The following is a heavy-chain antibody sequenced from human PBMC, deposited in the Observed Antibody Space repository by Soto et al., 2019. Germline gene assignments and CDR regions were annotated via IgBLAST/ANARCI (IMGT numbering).Heavy chain of an antibody. J-gene: IGHJ6*02. CDR3: ARAWGYCSGGSWYSPLDYYYYGMDV. CDR2: INPNSGGT. D-gene: IGHD2-15*01. CDR1: GYTFTGYY. Sequence: ASVKVSCKASGYTFTGYYMHWVRQAPGQGLEWMGCINPNSGGTNYAQKFQGMVTMTRDTSISTAYMELSRLRFDDAAVHDCARAWGYCSGGSWYSPLDYYYYGMDVWGQGTTVTVSS. V-gene: IGHV1-2*02.